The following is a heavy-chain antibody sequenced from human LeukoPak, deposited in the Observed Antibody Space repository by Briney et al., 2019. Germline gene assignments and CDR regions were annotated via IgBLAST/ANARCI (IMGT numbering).Heavy chain of an antibody. CDR2: SNAGNGNT. V-gene: IGHV1-3*02. CDR1: GYTFTSYA. CDR3: ARALTYYYGSGRGTNDY. Sequence: ASVKVSCKASGYTFTSYAMHWVRQAPGQRLEWMGWSNAGNGNTKYSQEFQGRVTITRDTSASTAYMELSSLRSEDTAVYYCARALTYYYGSGRGTNDYWGQGTLVTVSS. J-gene: IGHJ4*02. D-gene: IGHD3-10*01.